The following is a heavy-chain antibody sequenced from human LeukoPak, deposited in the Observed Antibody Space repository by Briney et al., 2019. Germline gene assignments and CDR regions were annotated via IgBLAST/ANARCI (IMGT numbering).Heavy chain of an antibody. D-gene: IGHD3-22*01. Sequence: PGGSLRLSCAAAGFTFSNYAMSWVRQAPGKGLDWVSGFSGGAGGTYYADSVKGRFTISRDNSKNTLYLQMDSLRAEDTGLYYCAKVRYYYDNSPSYYFDFWGQGTLVTVSS. CDR1: GFTFSNYA. CDR2: FSGGAGGT. CDR3: AKVRYYYDNSPSYYFDF. J-gene: IGHJ4*02. V-gene: IGHV3-23*01.